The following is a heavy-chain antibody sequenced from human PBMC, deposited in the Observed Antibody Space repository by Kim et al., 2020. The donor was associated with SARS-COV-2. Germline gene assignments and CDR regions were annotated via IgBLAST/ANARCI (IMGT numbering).Heavy chain of an antibody. Sequence: KNSQKYQCRVAITRDTSASTAYMELSSLRSEDTAVYYCASSIAVAFFDYWGQGTLVTVSS. J-gene: IGHJ4*02. D-gene: IGHD6-19*01. V-gene: IGHV1-3*01. CDR3: ASSIAVAFFDY.